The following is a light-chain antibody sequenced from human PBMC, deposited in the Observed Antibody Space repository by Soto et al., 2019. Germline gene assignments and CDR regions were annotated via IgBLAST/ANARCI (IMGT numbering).Light chain of an antibody. J-gene: IGLJ1*01. CDR2: EVS. V-gene: IGLV2-8*01. CDR3: SSYAGSKTPSYV. CDR1: ISDCGGYNY. Sequence: QSMLPHPPSACGSPGQSVTFSCTGTISDCGGYNYVSCYQQHRGKFPKLLIYEVSSRRSGDHERLSDSTSGNTASLNVSGLQAEDEADYYCSSYAGSKTPSYVFGTGPKVTVL.